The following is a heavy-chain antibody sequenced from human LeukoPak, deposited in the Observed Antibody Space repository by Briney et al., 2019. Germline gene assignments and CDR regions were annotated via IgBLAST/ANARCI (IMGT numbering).Heavy chain of an antibody. D-gene: IGHD3-10*01. Sequence: GGSLRLSCAASGFTFSSYAMSWVRQAPGKGQEWVSVIYSGGSTYYADSVKGRFTISRDNSKNTLYLQMNSLRAEDTAVYYCARDPNYYGSGSYWYWGQGTLVTVSS. CDR1: GFTFSSYA. CDR2: IYSGGST. V-gene: IGHV3-66*01. CDR3: ARDPNYYGSGSYWY. J-gene: IGHJ4*02.